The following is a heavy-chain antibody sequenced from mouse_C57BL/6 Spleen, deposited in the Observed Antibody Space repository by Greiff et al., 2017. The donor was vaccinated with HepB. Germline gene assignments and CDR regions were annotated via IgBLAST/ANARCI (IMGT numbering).Heavy chain of an antibody. J-gene: IGHJ2*01. CDR3: TGGTGGY. CDR2: IRVKSDNYAT. V-gene: IGHV6-3*01. Sequence: EVKVEESGGGLVQPGGSMKLSCVASGFTFSNYWMNWVRQSPEKGLEWVAQIRVKSDNYATHYAESVKGRFTISRDDSKSSVYLQMNNLRAEDTGIYYCTGGTGGYWGQGTTLTVSS. D-gene: IGHD4-1*01. CDR1: GFTFSNYW.